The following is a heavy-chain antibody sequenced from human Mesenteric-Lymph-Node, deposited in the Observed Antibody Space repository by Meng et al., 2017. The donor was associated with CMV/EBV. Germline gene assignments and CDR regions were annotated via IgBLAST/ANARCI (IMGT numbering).Heavy chain of an antibody. Sequence: GESLKISCAASGFTFSAAAIHWVRQASGKGLEWVGRIRTKERDYATGYAASVKGRFTISRDESKNTAYLQMNSLKTEDTAVYYCTRPLAGVSDADYGMAVWGQGTTVTVSS. D-gene: IGHD2-8*01. V-gene: IGHV3-73*01. J-gene: IGHJ6*02. CDR2: IRTKERDYAT. CDR3: TRPLAGVSDADYGMAV. CDR1: GFTFSAAA.